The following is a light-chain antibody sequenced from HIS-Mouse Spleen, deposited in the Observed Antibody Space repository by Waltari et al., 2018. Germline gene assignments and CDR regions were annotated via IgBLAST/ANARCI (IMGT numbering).Light chain of an antibody. V-gene: IGLV3-10*01. Sequence: SYELTQPPSVPVSPGQPARITCSGDALPKTYAYWYQQKSGQAPVLVIYEDSKRPSGIPERFSGSSSGTMATLTISGAQVEDEADYYCYSTDSSGNHRVFGGGTKLTVL. CDR1: ALPKTY. CDR3: YSTDSSGNHRV. CDR2: EDS. J-gene: IGLJ2*01.